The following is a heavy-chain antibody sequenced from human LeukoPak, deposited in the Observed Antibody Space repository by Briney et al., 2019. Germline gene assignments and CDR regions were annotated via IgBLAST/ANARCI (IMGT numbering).Heavy chain of an antibody. J-gene: IGHJ4*02. Sequence: PSETLSLTCAVYGGSFSGYYWSWIRQPPGKGLEWIGEINHSGSTNYNPSLKSRVTISVDTSKNQFSLKLSSVTAADTAVYYCASGYAIWSDFAYWCQGPLAIVSA. V-gene: IGHV4-34*01. CDR1: GGSFSGYY. D-gene: IGHD3-3*01. CDR3: ASGYAIWSDFAY. CDR2: INHSGST.